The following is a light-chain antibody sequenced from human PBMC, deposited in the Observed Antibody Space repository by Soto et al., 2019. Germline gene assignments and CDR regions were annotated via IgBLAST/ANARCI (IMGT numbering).Light chain of an antibody. V-gene: IGKV3D-15*01. Sequence: EIVLTQSPGTLSLSPGERATLSCSDIHSVSSNLAWYQQNPGEDQRLLIYGASTRDTGIPARFSGRGAGTELTLTISSLQSEDFAVYYCQQYNNSRWTCGQGTKG. CDR3: QQYNNSRWT. J-gene: IGKJ1*01. CDR2: GAS. CDR1: HSVSSN.